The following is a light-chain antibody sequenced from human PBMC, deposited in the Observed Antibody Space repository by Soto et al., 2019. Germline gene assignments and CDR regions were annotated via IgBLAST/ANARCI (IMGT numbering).Light chain of an antibody. J-gene: IGKJ1*01. CDR2: GAS. Sequence: ETVMTQSPATLSVSPGERATLSCRASQSVSNNYLAWYQQKPGQAPRLPIYGASNRATGIPDRFSGSGSGTDFTLTISRLEPEDFAVYYCQQYGSSGTFGQGTKVDIK. CDR3: QQYGSSGT. V-gene: IGKV3-20*01. CDR1: QSVSNNY.